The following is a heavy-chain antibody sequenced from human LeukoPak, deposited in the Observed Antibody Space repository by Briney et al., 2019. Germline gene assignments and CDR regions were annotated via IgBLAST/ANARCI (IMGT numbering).Heavy chain of an antibody. CDR1: GGSISSYY. V-gene: IGHV4-59*01. CDR2: FYYSGST. J-gene: IGHJ4*02. CDR3: ARVALRYFDWLPQYYFDY. Sequence: PAETLSLTCTVSGGSISSYYWSWIRQPPGKGLEWIGYFYYSGSTNYNPSLKSRVTISVDTSKNLFSLKLSSVTAADTAVYYCARVALRYFDWLPQYYFDYWGQGTLVTVSS. D-gene: IGHD3-9*01.